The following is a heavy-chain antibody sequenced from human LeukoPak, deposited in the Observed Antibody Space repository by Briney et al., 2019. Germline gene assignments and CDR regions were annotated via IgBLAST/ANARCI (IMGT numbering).Heavy chain of an antibody. D-gene: IGHD1-14*01. CDR1: GFTFSSYA. Sequence: GGSLRLSCAASGFTFSSYAMHWVRQAPGKELEYVSAISSNGGSTYYANSVKGRFTISRDNSKNTLYLQMGSLRAEDMAVYYCARGSLNPYYDYWGQGTLVTVSS. CDR2: ISSNGGST. V-gene: IGHV3-64*01. CDR3: ARGSLNPYYDY. J-gene: IGHJ4*02.